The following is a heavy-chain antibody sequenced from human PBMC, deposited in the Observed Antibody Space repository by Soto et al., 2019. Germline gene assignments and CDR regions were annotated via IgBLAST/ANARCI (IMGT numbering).Heavy chain of an antibody. CDR2: IYPGDSET. V-gene: IGHV5-51*01. J-gene: IGHJ3*02. Sequence: PGESLKISCKGSGYSFSNFWIGWVRQMSGKGLEWMGIIYPGDSETTYSPSFQGQVTISADKSISTAYLQWSNLKASDTAIYYCAVPATVATATTFDIWGQGTMVTVSS. CDR1: GYSFSNFW. CDR3: AVPATVATATTFDI. D-gene: IGHD4-17*01.